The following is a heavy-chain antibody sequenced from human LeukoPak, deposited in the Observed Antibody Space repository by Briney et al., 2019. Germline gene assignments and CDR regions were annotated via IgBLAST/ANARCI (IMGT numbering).Heavy chain of an antibody. V-gene: IGHV4-34*01. J-gene: IGHJ5*02. D-gene: IGHD1-1*01. CDR1: GGSFSGYY. CDR3: ARGRHVVHPLNWFDP. CDR2: INHSGST. Sequence: PSETLSLTCAVYGGSFSGYYWSWIRQPPGKGLEWIGEINHSGSTNYNPSLKSRVTISVDTSKNQFSLKLSSVTAADTAVYYCARGRHVVHPLNWFDPWGQGTLVTVSS.